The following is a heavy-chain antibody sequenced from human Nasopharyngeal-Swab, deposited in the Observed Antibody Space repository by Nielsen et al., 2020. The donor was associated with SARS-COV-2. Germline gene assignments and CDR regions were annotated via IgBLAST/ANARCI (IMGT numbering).Heavy chain of an antibody. Sequence: GGSLRLSCAASGFTFSNYEMNWVRQAPGKGLEWVSYISSSGRNMYYADSVKGRFIISRDNATKSLFLQISSLRAEDTAVYYCARENGGSVLVSYMDVWGKGTTVTVSS. CDR2: ISSSGRNM. CDR1: GFTFSNYE. CDR3: ARENGGSVLVSYMDV. D-gene: IGHD4-23*01. V-gene: IGHV3-48*03. J-gene: IGHJ6*03.